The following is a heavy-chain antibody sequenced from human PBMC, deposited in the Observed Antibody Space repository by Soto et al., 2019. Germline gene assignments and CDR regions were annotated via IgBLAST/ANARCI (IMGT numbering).Heavy chain of an antibody. CDR2: IYYTGST. V-gene: IGHV4-59*01. CDR3: AKYRGDRKLAFDT. J-gene: IGHJ3*02. Sequence: KGLEWIGFIYYTGSTHSNPSLKSRVTISIDTSTNQFVLQLSSVTAADTGGSYGAKYRGDRKLAFDTCGQGTMDTV. D-gene: IGHD6-6*01.